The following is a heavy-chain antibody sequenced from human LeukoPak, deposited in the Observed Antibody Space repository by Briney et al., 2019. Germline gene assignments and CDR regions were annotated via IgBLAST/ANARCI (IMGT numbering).Heavy chain of an antibody. CDR1: GGSISSYY. Sequence: SETLSLTCTVSGGSISSYYWSWIRQPPGMGLEWIGYIFYSGTTNYNPSLKSRVTISVDTSKNQFSLKLSSVTAADTAVYYCARTYGSSGLGYFDLWGRGTLVTVSS. D-gene: IGHD6-13*01. J-gene: IGHJ2*01. V-gene: IGHV4-59*01. CDR2: IFYSGTT. CDR3: ARTYGSSGLGYFDL.